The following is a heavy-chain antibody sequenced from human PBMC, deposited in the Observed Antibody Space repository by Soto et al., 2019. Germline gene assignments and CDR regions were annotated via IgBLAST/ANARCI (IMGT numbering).Heavy chain of an antibody. Sequence: ASVKVSCKASGYTFTAYYMYWVRQAPGQGLEWVGRINPKTGDTNYAPEFQGRVTMTRDTSISTAYMELSSLRSEDTAVYYCARRRYDILTGYYIAYYYYGMDVWGQGTTVTVSS. CDR3: ARRRYDILTGYYIAYYYYGMDV. D-gene: IGHD3-9*01. V-gene: IGHV1-2*06. CDR2: INPKTGDT. J-gene: IGHJ6*02. CDR1: GYTFTAYY.